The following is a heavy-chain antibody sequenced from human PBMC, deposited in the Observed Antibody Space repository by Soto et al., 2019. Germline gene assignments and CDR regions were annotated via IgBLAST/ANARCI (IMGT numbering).Heavy chain of an antibody. CDR3: ARDRITARGDAFDL. V-gene: IGHV1-69*02. Sequence: QVQLVQSGAEVRKPGSSVKVSCKAPGGTFSTYIISWVRQAPGQGLEWMGRIIPIPDITNYAQKIQVRVTVTADRSTSTAYLELTSLKSEDTAGYYCARDRITARGDAFDLWGQGTMVMVSS. D-gene: IGHD3-16*01. J-gene: IGHJ3*01. CDR2: IIPIPDIT. CDR1: GGTFSTYI.